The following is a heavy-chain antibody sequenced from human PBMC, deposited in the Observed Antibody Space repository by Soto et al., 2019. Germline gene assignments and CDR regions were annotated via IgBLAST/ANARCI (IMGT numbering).Heavy chain of an antibody. CDR3: ARQYVSGYLSGMDV. CDR2: IYYSGST. CDR1: GGSISSYY. D-gene: IGHD3-22*01. V-gene: IGHV4-59*01. J-gene: IGHJ6*02. Sequence: PSETLSLTCTVSGGSISSYYWSWIRQPPGKGLEWIGYIYYSGSTNYNPSLKSRVTISVDTSKNQFSLRLSSATAADTAVYYCARQYVSGYLSGMDVWGQGTTVTVSS.